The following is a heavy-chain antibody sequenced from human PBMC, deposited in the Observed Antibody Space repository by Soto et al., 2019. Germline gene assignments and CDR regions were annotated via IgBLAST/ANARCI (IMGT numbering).Heavy chain of an antibody. V-gene: IGHV3-23*01. D-gene: IGHD3-9*01. CDR1: GFTFSSYA. J-gene: IGHJ4*02. CDR2: ISGSSDST. Sequence: GGSLRLSCVASGFTFSSYAMSLVRQAPGKGLECVSAISGSSDSTYYADSVKGRFTISRDNSKNTLYLQMNSLRAEDTALYYCAKEFRYFDWSATSETYFFDYWGQGALVTAPQ. CDR3: AKEFRYFDWSATSETYFFDY.